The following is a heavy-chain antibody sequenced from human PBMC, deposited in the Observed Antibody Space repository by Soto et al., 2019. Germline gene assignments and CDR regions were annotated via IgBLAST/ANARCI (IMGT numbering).Heavy chain of an antibody. J-gene: IGHJ4*02. CDR1: GYTFTSYA. V-gene: IGHV1-3*01. D-gene: IGHD3-16*01. Sequence: QVQLVQSGAEVKKPGASVKVSCKASGYTFTSYAMHWVRQAPGQRLEWMGWINAGNGNTKYSQKFQGRVTITRDTSASTAYMELSSLRSEDTAVYCCARDKGGFYFDYWGQGTLVTVSS. CDR3: ARDKGGFYFDY. CDR2: INAGNGNT.